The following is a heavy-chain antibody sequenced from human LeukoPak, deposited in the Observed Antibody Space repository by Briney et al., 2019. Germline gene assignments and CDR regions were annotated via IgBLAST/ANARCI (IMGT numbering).Heavy chain of an antibody. J-gene: IGHJ4*02. Sequence: GGSLRLSCAASEFTFSSYNMNWVRQAPGKGLEWVSCISGSGKYIYYADSVKGRFTISRDNAKNSLYLQMNSLRAEDTAVYYCARDFSGLGTMVRGVISRWGQGTLVTVSS. V-gene: IGHV3-21*01. CDR2: ISGSGKYI. CDR3: ARDFSGLGTMVRGVISR. CDR1: EFTFSSYN. D-gene: IGHD3-10*01.